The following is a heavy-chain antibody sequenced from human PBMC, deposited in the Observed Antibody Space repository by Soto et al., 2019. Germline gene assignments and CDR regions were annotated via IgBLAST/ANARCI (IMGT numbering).Heavy chain of an antibody. Sequence: QVQLVQSGTEVKKPGSSVKVSCKASGGTFSSSGFSWVRQAPGQGLEWMGMIVPSLDTTKYAQKFPARVTITAEQFTCTAYMQLCCLRSDDTAVYYCARWPQAWGTADPYAVEVWGKGTRVIVSS. J-gene: IGHJ6*04. CDR2: IVPSLDTT. CDR1: GGTFSSSG. CDR3: ARWPQAWGTADPYAVEV. V-gene: IGHV1-69*09. D-gene: IGHD2-21*02.